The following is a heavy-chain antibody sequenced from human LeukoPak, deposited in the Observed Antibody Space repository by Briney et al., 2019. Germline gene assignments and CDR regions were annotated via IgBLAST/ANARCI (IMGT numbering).Heavy chain of an antibody. D-gene: IGHD6-19*01. J-gene: IGHJ5*02. V-gene: IGHV1-24*01. CDR2: FDPEDGET. Sequence: ASVKVSSKVSGYTLTELPMHWVRQAPGKGLERMGGFDPEDGETIYAQKFQGRVTMTEDTSTDTAYMELSSLRSEDTAVYYCATTEAVAGTRDWFDPWGQGTLVTVSS. CDR1: GYTLTELP. CDR3: ATTEAVAGTRDWFDP.